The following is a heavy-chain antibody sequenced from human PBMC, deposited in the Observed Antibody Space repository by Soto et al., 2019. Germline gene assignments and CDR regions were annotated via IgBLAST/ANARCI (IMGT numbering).Heavy chain of an antibody. V-gene: IGHV4-34*01. CDR1: GGSFSGYY. CDR3: AWGNGSGSYVCDY. D-gene: IGHD3-10*01. CDR2: INHSGST. J-gene: IGHJ4*02. Sequence: QVQLQQWGAGLLKPSETLSLTCAVYGGSFSGYYWCWIRQPPGKGLEWIGEINHSGSTNYNPSLKSRVTISVDTSKNPFSLQLSSVTAAVTAVYYGAWGNGSGSYVCDYWGQGTLVTVSS.